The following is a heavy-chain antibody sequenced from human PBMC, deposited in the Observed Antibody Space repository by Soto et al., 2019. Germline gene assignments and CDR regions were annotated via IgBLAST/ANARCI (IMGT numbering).Heavy chain of an antibody. D-gene: IGHD3-16*01. CDR3: ESHVDGNDSGGDY. CDR1: GFSISNRWCY. V-gene: IGHV4-39*01. CDR2: FNERRSS. J-gene: IGHJ4*02. Sequence: ESLSLSCAASGFSISNRWCYWVRLGQFSGKRLEWVGIFNERRSSTDKPPLKSRVTISADTTKNQITLLLTSVTAVETADYPFESHVDGNDSGGDYWGQGSLVTVSS.